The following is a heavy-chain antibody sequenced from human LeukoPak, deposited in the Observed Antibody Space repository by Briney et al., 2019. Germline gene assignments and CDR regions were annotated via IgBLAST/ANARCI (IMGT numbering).Heavy chain of an antibody. J-gene: IGHJ4*02. CDR2: ISYDGSNK. V-gene: IGHV3-30*18. CDR1: GFTFSSYG. D-gene: IGHD5-18*01. CDR3: AKDGLIQLWRTTVDY. Sequence: PGGSLRLSCAASGFTFSSYGMHWVRQAPGKGLEWVAVISYDGSNKYYADSVKGRFTISRDNSKNTLYLQMNSLRAEDTAVYYCAKDGLIQLWRTTVDYWGQGTLVTVSS.